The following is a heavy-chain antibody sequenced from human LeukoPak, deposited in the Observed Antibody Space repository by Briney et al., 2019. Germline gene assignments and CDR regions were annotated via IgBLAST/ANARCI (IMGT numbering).Heavy chain of an antibody. V-gene: IGHV4-34*01. D-gene: IGHD4-17*01. CDR2: INHSGST. CDR3: AREHGDYSFDY. J-gene: IGHJ4*02. Sequence: SETLSLTCAVYGGSFSGYYWSWIRQPPGKGLEWIGEINHSGSTNYNPSLKSRVTISEDTSKNQFSLKLSSVTAADTAVYYCAREHGDYSFDYWGQGTLVTVSS. CDR1: GGSFSGYY.